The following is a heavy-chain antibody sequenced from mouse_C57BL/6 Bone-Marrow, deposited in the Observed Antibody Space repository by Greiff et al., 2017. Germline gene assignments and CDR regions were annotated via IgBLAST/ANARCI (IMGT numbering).Heavy chain of an antibody. J-gene: IGHJ4*01. Sequence: EVKLMESGGGLVQPGGSLKLSCAASGFTFSDYYMYWVRQTPEKRLEWVAYISNGGGSTYYPDTVKGRFTISRDNAKNTLYLQMSRLKSEDTAMYYCARQRSNYAMDYWGQGTSVTVSS. CDR3: ARQRSNYAMDY. CDR1: GFTFSDYY. D-gene: IGHD5-1*01. V-gene: IGHV5-12*01. CDR2: ISNGGGST.